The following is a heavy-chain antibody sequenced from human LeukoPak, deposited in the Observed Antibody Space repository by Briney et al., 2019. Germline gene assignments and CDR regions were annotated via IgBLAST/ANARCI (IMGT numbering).Heavy chain of an antibody. J-gene: IGHJ5*02. V-gene: IGHV3-23*01. Sequence: PGGSLRLSCAASGFTFSGYAMYCVRQAPGKGLEWVSSIEASGGATYYADSVKGRFTISRDNSKNTFYLQMNSLRAEDTALYYCAKGSGSGWYGWFAPWGQGTLVTVSS. D-gene: IGHD6-19*01. CDR3: AKGSGSGWYGWFAP. CDR1: GFTFSGYA. CDR2: IEASGGAT.